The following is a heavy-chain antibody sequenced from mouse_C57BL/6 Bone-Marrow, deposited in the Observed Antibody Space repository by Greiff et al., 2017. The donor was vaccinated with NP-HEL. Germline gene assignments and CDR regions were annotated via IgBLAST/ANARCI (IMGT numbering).Heavy chain of an antibody. CDR1: GYTFTSYW. J-gene: IGHJ1*03. D-gene: IGHD2-4*01. V-gene: IGHV1-69*01. CDR2: IDPSASYT. Sequence: VQLQQPGAELVMPGASVKLSCKASGYTFTSYWMHWVKQRPGQGLEWIGEIDPSASYTNYNQKFKGKSTLTVDKSSSTAYMQLSSLTSEDSAVYYCARTLEIYYDYDGYFDVWGTGTTVTVSS. CDR3: ARTLEIYYDYDGYFDV.